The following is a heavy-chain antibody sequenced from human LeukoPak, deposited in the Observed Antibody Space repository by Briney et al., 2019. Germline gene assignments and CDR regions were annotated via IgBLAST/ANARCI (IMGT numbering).Heavy chain of an antibody. D-gene: IGHD2-8*01. J-gene: IGHJ4*02. CDR2: ISSSSSTI. Sequence: GGSLRLSCAASGFTFSTYSTNWVRQAPGKGLEWVSYISSSSSTIYYADSVKGRFAISRDNAKNSLYLQMNSLRAEDTAVYYCASPRGYCTNGVCDAFDSWGQGTLVTVSS. CDR3: ASPRGYCTNGVCDAFDS. V-gene: IGHV3-48*01. CDR1: GFTFSTYS.